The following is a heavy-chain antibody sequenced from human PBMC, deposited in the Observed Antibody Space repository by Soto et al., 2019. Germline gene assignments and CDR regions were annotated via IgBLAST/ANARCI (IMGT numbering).Heavy chain of an antibody. CDR3: TTLTLGYCSSTSCYDSRPDSHDLERPQDY. CDR2: IKSKTDGGTT. V-gene: IGHV3-15*07. D-gene: IGHD2-2*01. J-gene: IGHJ4*02. CDR1: GFTFSNAW. Sequence: GGSLRLSCAASGFTFSNAWMNWVRQAPGKGLEWVGRIKSKTDGGTTDYAAPVKGRFTITRDDSKNTLYLQMNSLKTEDTAVYYCTTLTLGYCSSTSCYDSRPDSHDLERPQDYWGQGTLVTVSS.